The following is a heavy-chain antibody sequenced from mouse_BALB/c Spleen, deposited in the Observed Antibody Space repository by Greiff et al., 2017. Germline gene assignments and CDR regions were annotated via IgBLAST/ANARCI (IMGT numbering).Heavy chain of an antibody. CDR3: ARGGSSYPAWFAY. Sequence: DVKLVESGGGLVKPGGSLKLSCAASGFTFGSYAMSWVRQTPEKRLEWVASISSGGSTYYPDSVKGRFTISRDNARNILYLQMSSLRSEDTAMYYCARGGSSYPAWFAYWGQGTLVTVSA. J-gene: IGHJ3*01. V-gene: IGHV5-6-5*01. CDR1: GFTFGSYA. CDR2: ISSGGST. D-gene: IGHD1-1*01.